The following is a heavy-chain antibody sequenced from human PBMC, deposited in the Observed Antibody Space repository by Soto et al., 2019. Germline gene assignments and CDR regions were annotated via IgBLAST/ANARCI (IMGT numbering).Heavy chain of an antibody. D-gene: IGHD2-2*01. Sequence: GGSLRLSCAASGFTFSSYSMNWVRQAPGKGLEWASSISSSSSYIYYADSVKGRFTISRDNAKNSLYLQMNSLRAEDTAVYYCARAVVPAAIAYYYYYMDVWGKGTTVTVSS. CDR1: GFTFSSYS. J-gene: IGHJ6*03. CDR3: ARAVVPAAIAYYYYYMDV. V-gene: IGHV3-21*01. CDR2: ISSSSSYI.